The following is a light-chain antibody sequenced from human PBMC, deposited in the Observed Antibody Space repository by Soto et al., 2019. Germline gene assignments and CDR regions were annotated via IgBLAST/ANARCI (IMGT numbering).Light chain of an antibody. Sequence: QSALTQPASVSGSPGQSIPISCTGTSSDVGGYDYVSWYQQHPGKAPKLMIYDVSSRPSGVSNRFSGSKSGNTASLTISGLQDEDEADYYCSSYTSSITLGVFGTGTKVTVL. CDR3: SSYTSSITLGV. J-gene: IGLJ1*01. CDR1: SSDVGGYDY. CDR2: DVS. V-gene: IGLV2-14*01.